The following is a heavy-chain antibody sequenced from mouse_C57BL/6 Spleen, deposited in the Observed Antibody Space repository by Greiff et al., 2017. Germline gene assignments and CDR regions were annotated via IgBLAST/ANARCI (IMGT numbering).Heavy chain of an antibody. CDR2: ISSGSSTI. Sequence: EVQLVESGGGLVKPGGSLKLSCAASGFTFSDYGMHWVRQAPEKGLEWVAYISSGSSTIYYADTVKGRFTISRDNAKNTLFLQMTSLRSEDTAMYYCALDSSGYGFAYWGQGTLVTVSA. CDR1: GFTFSDYG. D-gene: IGHD3-2*02. CDR3: ALDSSGYGFAY. V-gene: IGHV5-17*01. J-gene: IGHJ3*01.